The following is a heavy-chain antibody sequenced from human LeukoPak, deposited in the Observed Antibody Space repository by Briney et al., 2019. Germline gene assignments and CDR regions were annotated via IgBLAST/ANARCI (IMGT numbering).Heavy chain of an antibody. CDR2: IRWNSGGI. CDR1: GFTFHDYA. J-gene: IGHJ4*02. D-gene: IGHD3-22*01. CDR3: ANGDDSSGYYYSWTY. V-gene: IGHV3-9*01. Sequence: KPGGSLRLSCAASGFTFHDYAMLWVRQAPGKGREWISGIRWNSGGIAYADSVKGRFTISRDNAKNSLYLQMNSLRAEDTALYYCANGDDSSGYYYSWTYWGQGTLVTVSS.